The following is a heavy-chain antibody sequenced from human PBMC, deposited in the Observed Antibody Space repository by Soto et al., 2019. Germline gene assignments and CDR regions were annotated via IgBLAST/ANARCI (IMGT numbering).Heavy chain of an antibody. D-gene: IGHD2-2*01. J-gene: IGHJ1*01. V-gene: IGHV3-23*01. CDR1: GFTFSNFG. CDR3: VKDGSTSWYRYFQY. Sequence: EVQLLVSGGGLVQPGGSLRLSCAASGFTFSNFGMSWVRQAPGKGLEWVSGITGSGNTRYYAGSVKGRFTISRDNSKNTLDLQMDSLRAEDTAVYYCVKDGSTSWYRYFQYWGQGTLVTVSS. CDR2: ITGSGNTR.